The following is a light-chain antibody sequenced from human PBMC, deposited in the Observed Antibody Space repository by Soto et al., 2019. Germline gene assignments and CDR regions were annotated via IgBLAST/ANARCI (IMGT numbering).Light chain of an antibody. CDR2: AAS. J-gene: IGKJ2*01. V-gene: IGKV3-20*01. CDR1: QSVSSSF. Sequence: EVVLTQSPGTLSLSPGERATLSCRASQSVSSSFFAWYQQKPGQAPRLLIHAASTGATGIPARFRGSGSGTDFTLTISSLEPEDSAVYFCDQYADSPQTFGQGTKVEIK. CDR3: DQYADSPQT.